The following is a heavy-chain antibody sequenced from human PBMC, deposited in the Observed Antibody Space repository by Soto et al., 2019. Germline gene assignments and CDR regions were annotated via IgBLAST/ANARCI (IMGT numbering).Heavy chain of an antibody. V-gene: IGHV5-51*01. CDR1: GYSFTSYW. CDR3: ARQEDVSGPHAFDI. D-gene: IGHD6-19*01. CDR2: IYPGDSDT. J-gene: IGHJ3*02. Sequence: GGSLKISCKGSGYSFTSYWIGWVRQMPGKGLEWMGIIYPGDSDTRYSPSFQGQVTISADKSISTAHLQWSSLKASDTAMYYCARQEDVSGPHAFDIWGQGTMVTVSS.